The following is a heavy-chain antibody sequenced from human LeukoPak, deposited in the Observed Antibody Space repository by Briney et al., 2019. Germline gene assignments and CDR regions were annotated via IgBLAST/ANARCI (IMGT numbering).Heavy chain of an antibody. CDR1: GFTFSSYA. Sequence: PGGSLRLSCAASGFTFSSYAMSWVRLAPGKGLEWVSAISGSGGSTYYADSVKGRPTISRDNSKTTLYLQMNSLRAEDTAVYYCAKAGTTAIAVDCWGQGILVTVSS. D-gene: IGHD4-17*01. CDR2: ISGSGGST. CDR3: AKAGTTAIAVDC. J-gene: IGHJ4*02. V-gene: IGHV3-23*01.